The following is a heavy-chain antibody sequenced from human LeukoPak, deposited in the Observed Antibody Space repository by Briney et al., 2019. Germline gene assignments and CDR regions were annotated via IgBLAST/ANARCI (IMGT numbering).Heavy chain of an antibody. Sequence: NPSETLSLTCTVSGGSISSYYWSWIRQPAGKGLEWIGRIYTSGSTNYNPSLKSRVTMSVDTSKNQFSLKVTSVTAADTAVYYCAREGRFTIFGVVTSDAFDIWGQGTMVTVSS. J-gene: IGHJ3*02. D-gene: IGHD3-3*01. V-gene: IGHV4-4*07. CDR2: IYTSGST. CDR3: AREGRFTIFGVVTSDAFDI. CDR1: GGSISSYY.